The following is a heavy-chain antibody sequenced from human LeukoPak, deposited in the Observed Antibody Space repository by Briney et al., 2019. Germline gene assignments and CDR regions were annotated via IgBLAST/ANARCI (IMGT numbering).Heavy chain of an antibody. Sequence: ASVKVSCKASGGTFSSYAISWVRQAPGQGLEWMGRIIPILGIVNYAQKFQGRVTITADKSTSTAYMELSSLRSEDTAVYYCARAPIHCSSTSCRNQFDYWGQGTLVTVSS. CDR2: IIPILGIV. CDR3: ARAPIHCSSTSCRNQFDY. V-gene: IGHV1-69*04. J-gene: IGHJ4*02. D-gene: IGHD2-2*01. CDR1: GGTFSSYA.